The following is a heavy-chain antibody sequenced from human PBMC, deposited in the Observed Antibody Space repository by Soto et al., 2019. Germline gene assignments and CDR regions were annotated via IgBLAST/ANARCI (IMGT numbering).Heavy chain of an antibody. Sequence: WGSLRLSCAASGVTFSSYNMNWVRQSPGKGLEWVSYISSSGSIIYYADSVKGRFTVSRDEAKNSLYLQMNSLRVEDTAVYYCARDAGIALTGNYYGMDVWGQGTTVTVSS. D-gene: IGHD6-13*01. V-gene: IGHV3-48*01. J-gene: IGHJ6*02. CDR3: ARDAGIALTGNYYGMDV. CDR1: GVTFSSYN. CDR2: ISSSGSII.